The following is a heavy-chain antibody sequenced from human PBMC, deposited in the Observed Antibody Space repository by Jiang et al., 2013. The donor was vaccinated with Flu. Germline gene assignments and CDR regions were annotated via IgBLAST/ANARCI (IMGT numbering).Heavy chain of an antibody. CDR2: ISAYNGNT. D-gene: IGHD1-1*01. Sequence: SWVRQAPGQGLEWMGWISAYNGNTNYAQKLQGRVTMTTDTSTSTAYMELRSLRSDDTAVYYCARWAGRVRPQLGLDYWGQGTLVTVSS. V-gene: IGHV1-18*01. J-gene: IGHJ4*02. CDR3: ARWAGRVRPQLGLDY.